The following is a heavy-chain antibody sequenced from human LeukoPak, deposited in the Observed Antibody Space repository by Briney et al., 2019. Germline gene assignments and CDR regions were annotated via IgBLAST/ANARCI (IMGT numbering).Heavy chain of an antibody. CDR2: ICYSGST. Sequence: SETLSLTCTVSGGSISSGDYYWSWIRQPPGKGLEWIGYICYSGSTYYNPSLKSRVTISVDTSKIHFSLKLSSVTAADTALYYCASSRRYYYGSSGYYAFDIWGRGTMVTVSS. J-gene: IGHJ3*02. CDR1: GGSISSGDYY. CDR3: ASSRRYYYGSSGYYAFDI. V-gene: IGHV4-30-4*08. D-gene: IGHD3-22*01.